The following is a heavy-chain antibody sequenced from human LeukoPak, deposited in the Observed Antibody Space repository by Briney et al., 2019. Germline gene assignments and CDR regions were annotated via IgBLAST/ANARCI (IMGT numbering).Heavy chain of an antibody. CDR1: GESFSGYY. CDR3: ARTAGIAAAGMFDY. Sequence: SETLSLTCAVYGESFSGYYWSWIRQPPGKGLEWIGEINHSGSTNCNTSLKSRVTMSADTSKNQSSLKLSSVSAADTAVYYCARTAGIAAAGMFDYWGQGTLVTVSS. J-gene: IGHJ4*02. CDR2: INHSGST. D-gene: IGHD6-13*01. V-gene: IGHV4-34*01.